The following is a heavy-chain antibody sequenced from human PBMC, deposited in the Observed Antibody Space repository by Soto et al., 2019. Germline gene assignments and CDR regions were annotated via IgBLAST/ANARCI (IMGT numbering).Heavy chain of an antibody. V-gene: IGHV3-21*01. D-gene: IGHD2-15*01. CDR2: ISSSSSYI. Sequence: EVQLVESGGGLVKPGGSLRLSCAASGFTFSSYSTNWVRQAPGKGLEWVSSISSSSSYIYYADSVKGRFTISRDNAKNSLYLQMNNLRAEDTAVYYCARDQGYCSGGSCYSAYWGQGTLVTVSS. J-gene: IGHJ4*02. CDR1: GFTFSSYS. CDR3: ARDQGYCSGGSCYSAY.